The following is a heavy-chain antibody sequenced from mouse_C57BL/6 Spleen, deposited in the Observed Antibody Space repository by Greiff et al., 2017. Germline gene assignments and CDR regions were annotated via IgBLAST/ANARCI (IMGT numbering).Heavy chain of an antibody. J-gene: IGHJ2*01. CDR3: ARDYDYLYFDY. V-gene: IGHV1-82*01. CDR1: GYAFSSSW. Sequence: VQLVESGPELVKPGASVKISCKASGYAFSSSWMNWVKQRPGKGLEWIGRIYPGDGDTNYNGKFKGKATLTADKSSSTAYMQLSSLTSEDSAVYFCARDYDYLYFDYWGQGTTLTVSS. CDR2: IYPGDGDT. D-gene: IGHD2-4*01.